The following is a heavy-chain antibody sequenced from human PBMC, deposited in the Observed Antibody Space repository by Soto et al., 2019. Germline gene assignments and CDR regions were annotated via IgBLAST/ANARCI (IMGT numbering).Heavy chain of an antibody. CDR3: AIEDGVVGSSSAFDH. J-gene: IGHJ4*02. CDR1: GFTFSTYT. CDR2: INGRSNYV. V-gene: IGHV3-21*01. Sequence: EVQVVESGGGLVKPGGSLRLSCVFSGFTFSTYTMNWVRQARGKGLEWVSSINGRSNYVYYADSVKGRFTISRDNAKNSLYLQMNRLRAEDTAIYYCAIEDGVVGSSSAFDHWGLGTLVTVSS. D-gene: IGHD1-26*01.